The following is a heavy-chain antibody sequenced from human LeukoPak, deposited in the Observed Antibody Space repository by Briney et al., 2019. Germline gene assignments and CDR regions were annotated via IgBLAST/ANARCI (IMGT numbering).Heavy chain of an antibody. D-gene: IGHD6-13*01. CDR1: GGSISSDGYY. V-gene: IGHV4-31*03. Sequence: SQTLSLTCTLSGGSISSDGYYSSWLPQHPRKCLQWIGYTYYSGSTYYTPSLKSRVTISVDTSKHQFSLKLSSVTAADTAVYYCASSLPGIAAAGTPLKFDDWGQGTLVTVSS. J-gene: IGHJ4*02. CDR2: TYYSGST. CDR3: ASSLPGIAAAGTPLKFDD.